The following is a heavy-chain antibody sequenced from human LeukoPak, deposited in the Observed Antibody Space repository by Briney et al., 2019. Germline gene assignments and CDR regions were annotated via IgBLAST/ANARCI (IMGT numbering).Heavy chain of an antibody. CDR1: GFTFSSYE. CDR3: ARDSLFCTGGSCYSNYFDY. V-gene: IGHV3-48*03. Sequence: GGSLRLSCAASGFTFSSYEMNWVRQAPGEGLEWISHISSSGGTIYYADSVNGRFIISRDNARNSLYLQMNSLRAEDTAVYFCARDSLFCTGGSCYSNYFDYWGQGTLVTVSS. D-gene: IGHD2-15*01. CDR2: ISSSGGTI. J-gene: IGHJ4*02.